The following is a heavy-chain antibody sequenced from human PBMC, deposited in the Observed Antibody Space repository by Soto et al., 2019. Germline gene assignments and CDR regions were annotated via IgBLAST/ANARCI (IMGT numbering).Heavy chain of an antibody. V-gene: IGHV3-53*01. CDR1: GFTVSSNY. J-gene: IGHJ6*02. D-gene: IGHD6-13*01. CDR3: ARDQKVYSSSWYAGMDV. CDR2: IYSGGST. Sequence: GGSLRLSCAASGFTVSSNYMSWVRQAPGKGLEWVSVIYSGGSTYYADSVKGRFTISRDNSKNTLYLQMNSLRAEDTAVYYCARDQKVYSSSWYAGMDVWGQGTTVTVSS.